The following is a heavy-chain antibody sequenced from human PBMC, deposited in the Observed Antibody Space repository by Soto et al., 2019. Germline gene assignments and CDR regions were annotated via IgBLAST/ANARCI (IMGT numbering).Heavy chain of an antibody. D-gene: IGHD4-17*01. CDR1: GFTFSSYS. V-gene: IGHV3-64*01. CDR2: ISSNGGST. Sequence: PGGSLSLSCAASGFTFSSYSMHWVRQAPGKGLEYVSAISSNGGSTYYANSVKGRFTISRDNSKNTLYLQMGSLRAEDMAVYYCARDNYGESSHNWFDPWGQGTLVTVSS. J-gene: IGHJ5*02. CDR3: ARDNYGESSHNWFDP.